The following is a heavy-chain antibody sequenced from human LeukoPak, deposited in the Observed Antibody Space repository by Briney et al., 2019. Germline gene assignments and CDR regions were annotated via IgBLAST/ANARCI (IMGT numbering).Heavy chain of an antibody. D-gene: IGHD1-14*01. J-gene: IGHJ4*02. V-gene: IGHV3-7*01. CDR1: GFTFSSYE. Sequence: GGSLRLSCAASGFTFSSYEMNWVRQAPGKGLEWVANIKRDGNEIYYVDSVKGRVTISRDNAKNSLYLQMSSLRVEDTAVYFCVRLTTTAPPAFEYWGQGTLVTVSS. CDR3: VRLTTTAPPAFEY. CDR2: IKRDGNEI.